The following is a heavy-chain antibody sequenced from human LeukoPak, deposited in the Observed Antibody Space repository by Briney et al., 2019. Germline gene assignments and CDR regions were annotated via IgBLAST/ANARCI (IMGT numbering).Heavy chain of an antibody. Sequence: PSETLSLTCIVSGGSISTYYWSWIRQPPGKGLEWIWYIYYSGSTNYNPSLKSRVTISVDTSKNQFSLKLSSVTAADTAVYYCASFGRADIVASRIDYWGQGTLVTVSS. CDR3: ASFGRADIVASRIDY. J-gene: IGHJ4*02. CDR2: IYYSGST. CDR1: GGSISTYY. D-gene: IGHD5-12*01. V-gene: IGHV4-59*12.